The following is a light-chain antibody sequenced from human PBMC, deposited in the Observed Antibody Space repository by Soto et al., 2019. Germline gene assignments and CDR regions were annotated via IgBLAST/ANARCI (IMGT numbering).Light chain of an antibody. CDR1: QSVSSN. V-gene: IGKV3-15*01. CDR2: GAS. Sequence: EIVMTQSPATLSVSPGERATLSCRASQSVSSNLAWYQQKPGQAPRLLIYGASTRATGIPARFSGSGSGTDFTLTITRLEPEDFGMCYCRQYGNSPWMYTFGRGTKWIS. J-gene: IGKJ2*01. CDR3: RQYGNSPWMYT.